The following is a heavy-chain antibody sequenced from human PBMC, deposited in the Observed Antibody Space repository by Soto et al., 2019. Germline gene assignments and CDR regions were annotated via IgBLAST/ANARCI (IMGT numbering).Heavy chain of an antibody. CDR2: ISTSGHT. V-gene: IGHV4-4*07. J-gene: IGHJ5*02. CDR3: ARGGGVPALGDP. D-gene: IGHD3-16*01. CDR1: GVSMRNSY. Sequence: VQLEESGPGLVKPSETLSLICSVSGVSMRNSYWTWIRQSAGKGLEWIGRISTSGHTNYNPSLNRRPTMSVDTSKNQVSLKLTSVTAADTAVYCWARGGGVPALGDPWGQGTLVTVSS.